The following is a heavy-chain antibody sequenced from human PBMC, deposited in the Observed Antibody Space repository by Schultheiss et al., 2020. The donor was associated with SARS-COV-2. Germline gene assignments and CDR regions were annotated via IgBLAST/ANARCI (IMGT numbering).Heavy chain of an antibody. CDR1: GFTFSSYA. Sequence: GESLKISCAASGFTFSSYAMHWVRQAPGKGLEWVAAMAYDGGNQNYADSVRGRFTISRDNSKNTLYLQMNSLRAEDTAVYYCARTGGFGELSRLGYWGQGTLVTVSS. CDR2: MAYDGGNQ. D-gene: IGHD3-10*01. V-gene: IGHV3-30*07. J-gene: IGHJ4*02. CDR3: ARTGGFGELSRLGY.